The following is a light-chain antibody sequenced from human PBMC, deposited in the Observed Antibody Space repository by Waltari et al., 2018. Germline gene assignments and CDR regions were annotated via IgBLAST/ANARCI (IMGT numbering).Light chain of an antibody. J-gene: IGLJ1*01. CDR1: SSNIGGGYD. CDR2: ATK. V-gene: IGLV1-40*01. Sequence: QRVTISCTGSSSNIGGGYDVHWYQQLPGAAPKLLIYATKNRPSGVPDRFSGSKSGTSASLVITGLQTEDEADYYCQTYDSTLSAPYVFGTGTKVSIL. CDR3: QTYDSTLSAPYV.